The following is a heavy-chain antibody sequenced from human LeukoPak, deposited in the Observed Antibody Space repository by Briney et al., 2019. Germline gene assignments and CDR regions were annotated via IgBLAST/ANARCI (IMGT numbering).Heavy chain of an antibody. CDR2: ISSSSSTI. D-gene: IGHD6-13*01. J-gene: IGHJ4*02. CDR1: GFTFSSYS. CDR3: ARDQGSSWYGY. Sequence: PGGSLRLSCAASGFTFSSYSMNWVRQAPGKGLEWVSYISSSSSTIYYADSVKGRFTISRDNAKNSLYLQMNSLRAVDTAVYYCARDQGSSWYGYWGQGTLVTVSS. V-gene: IGHV3-48*01.